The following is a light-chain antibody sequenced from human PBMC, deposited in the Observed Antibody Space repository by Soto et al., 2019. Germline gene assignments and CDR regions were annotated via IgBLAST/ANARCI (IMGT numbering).Light chain of an antibody. CDR1: SSNIGSNY. J-gene: IGLJ2*01. CDR3: AAWDDRLSVL. V-gene: IGLV1-47*01. Sequence: QSVLTQPPSASGTPGQRVTISCSGSSSNIGSNYVYWYQQLPGTAPKLLIYRNNQRPSGVPDRFSGSKSGNSASLAISGLRSEDEADYYCAAWDDRLSVLFGGGTKLTVL. CDR2: RNN.